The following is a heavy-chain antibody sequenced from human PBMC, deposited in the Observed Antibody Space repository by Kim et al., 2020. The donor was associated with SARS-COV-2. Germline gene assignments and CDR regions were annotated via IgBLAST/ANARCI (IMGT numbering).Heavy chain of an antibody. V-gene: IGHV3-23*01. J-gene: IGHJ6*02. CDR2: IISSADST. D-gene: IGHD6-13*01. CDR3: VKGIGAAGLASGMDV. CDR1: GFTFSSHA. Sequence: GGSLRLSCAASGFTFSSHAMGWVRQPPGKGLEWVSTIISSADSTSLADSVRGRFTISRDNSMNTVYLQMNSLRAEDTALYYCVKGIGAAGLASGMDVWGQGTTVTVSS.